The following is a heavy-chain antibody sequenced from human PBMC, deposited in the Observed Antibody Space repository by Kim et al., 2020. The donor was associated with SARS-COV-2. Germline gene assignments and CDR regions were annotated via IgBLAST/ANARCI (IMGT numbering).Heavy chain of an antibody. J-gene: IGHJ3*02. CDR2: MHYSGRA. D-gene: IGHD3-10*01. CDR3: ARFQHGSGSYLDPFDI. V-gene: IGHV4-59*01. Sequence: SETLSLTCTVSGVSLGPYYWSWIRQPPGKGLEWIGYMHYSGRANYSPSLKSRVAISVDTSKNHFSLNLTSVTAADTAKYFCARFQHGSGSYLDPFDIWGQGTLVTVSS. CDR1: GVSLGPYY.